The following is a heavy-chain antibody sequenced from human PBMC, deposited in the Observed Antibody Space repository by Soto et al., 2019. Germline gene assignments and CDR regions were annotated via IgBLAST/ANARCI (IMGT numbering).Heavy chain of an antibody. CDR1: GDSIRSSSY. J-gene: IGHJ6*02. Sequence: SETLSLTCTVSGDSIRSSSYWGWIRQPPGKGLEWIGSIYSTGNTYCNPSLNSQVTISVDTSKNQFSLNVISVTAADTAVYYCRRSSRYSTDVWGQGTTVTVS. D-gene: IGHD6-13*01. CDR3: RRSSRYSTDV. CDR2: IYSTGNT. V-gene: IGHV4-39*01.